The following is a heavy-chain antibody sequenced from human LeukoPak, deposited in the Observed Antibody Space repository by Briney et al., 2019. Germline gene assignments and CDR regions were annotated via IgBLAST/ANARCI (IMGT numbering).Heavy chain of an antibody. CDR3: ARVPPKKGYHDSSGYRVRRVQWWFDP. Sequence: RPSETLSLTCTVSGGSISSYYWSWIRQPAGKGLEWIGRIYTSGSTNYNPSLKSRVTMSVDTSKNQFSLKLSSVTAADTAVYYCARVPPKKGYHDSSGYRVRRVQWWFDPWGQGTLVTVSS. CDR2: IYTSGST. J-gene: IGHJ5*02. V-gene: IGHV4-4*07. CDR1: GGSISSYY. D-gene: IGHD3-22*01.